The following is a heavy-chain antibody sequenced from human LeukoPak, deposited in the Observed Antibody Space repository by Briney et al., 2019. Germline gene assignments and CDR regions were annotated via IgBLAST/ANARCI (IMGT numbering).Heavy chain of an antibody. J-gene: IGHJ4*02. Sequence: SETLSLTCTVSGASFSGFYWTWIRQAPGKGLEWIGNIYNSGSIEYNPSLKSRATISVNTSKNHFSLRLSSVTAADTAVYYCARDVCTGSTCNSGAIFDYWGQGTLVTVSS. V-gene: IGHV4-59*12. D-gene: IGHD2-15*01. CDR1: GASFSGFY. CDR2: IYNSGSI. CDR3: ARDVCTGSTCNSGAIFDY.